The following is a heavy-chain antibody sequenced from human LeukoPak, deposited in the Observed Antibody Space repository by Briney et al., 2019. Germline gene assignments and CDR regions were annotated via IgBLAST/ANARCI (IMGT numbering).Heavy chain of an antibody. CDR3: VSGSDTSGYYFY. J-gene: IGHJ4*02. V-gene: IGHV3-66*01. Sequence: PGGSLRLSCAASGFTVSSNYMSWVRQAPGKGLEWVSVIYSGGSTYYADSVKGRFTISRGNSKSTLYLQMNSLRAEDTAVYYCVSGSDTSGYYFYWGQGTLVTVSS. D-gene: IGHD3-22*01. CDR2: IYSGGST. CDR1: GFTVSSNY.